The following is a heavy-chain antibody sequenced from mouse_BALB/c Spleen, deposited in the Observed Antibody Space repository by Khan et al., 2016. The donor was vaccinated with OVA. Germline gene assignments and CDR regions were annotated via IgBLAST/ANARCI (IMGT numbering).Heavy chain of an antibody. V-gene: IGHV1S41*01. D-gene: IGHD1-1*01. CDR3: ARENYYGRICYAMDY. Sequence: DLVKPGASVKLSCKASGYTFTSYWINWIKQRPGQGLEWIGRIGPGSSNAYYNDMFKGKATLTVDTSSNTAYIQPSSLSYEDLSCYFRARENYYGRICYAMDYWGQGTSVTVSA. CDR1: GYTFTSYW. CDR2: IGPGSSNA. J-gene: IGHJ4*01.